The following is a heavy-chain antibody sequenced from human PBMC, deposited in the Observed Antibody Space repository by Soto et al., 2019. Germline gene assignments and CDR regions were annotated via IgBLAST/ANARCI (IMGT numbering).Heavy chain of an antibody. J-gene: IGHJ6*02. CDR2: ISVYNGNT. CDR1: GYTFTSYG. CDR3: ARGAYSSRNYGMDV. V-gene: IGHV1-18*01. Sequence: ASVKVSCKASGYTFTSYGISWVRQAPGQGLEWMGWISVYNGNTNYAPELQGRVTMTTDTSTSTAYMELRSLISDDTAVYYCARGAYSSRNYGMDVWGQGTTVTVSS. D-gene: IGHD6-13*01.